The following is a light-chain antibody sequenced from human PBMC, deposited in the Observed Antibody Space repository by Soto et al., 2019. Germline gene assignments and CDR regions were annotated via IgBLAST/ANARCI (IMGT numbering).Light chain of an antibody. Sequence: QSALTQPASVSGSPGQSITISCTGTSSDVGNYKLVSWYQQHPGKAPQLMIYDGSERPSGGSNRFSGSKSGNTASLTISGLQAEDEADYYCCSYAAGSTAVVFGGGTKLTVL. CDR2: DGS. CDR3: CSYAAGSTAVV. J-gene: IGLJ2*01. CDR1: SSDVGNYKL. V-gene: IGLV2-23*01.